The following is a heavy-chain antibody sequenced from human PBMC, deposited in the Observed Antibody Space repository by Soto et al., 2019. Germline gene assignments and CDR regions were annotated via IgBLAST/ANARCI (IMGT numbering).Heavy chain of an antibody. Sequence: QVQLQQWGAGLLKPSETLSLTCGVSGASLSGVYWTWIRQTPGRGLEWIGEINYSGSAYYNPALADLVSISGDTYRNRFFLSLAYVTAAETGRYYCASAFKGIIENTGWPKPYYYVLDVWAQVTAVIVSS. D-gene: IGHD6-19*01. CDR1: GASLSGVY. CDR3: ASAFKGIIENTGWPKPYYYVLDV. J-gene: IGHJ6*02. CDR2: INYSGSA. V-gene: IGHV4-34*01.